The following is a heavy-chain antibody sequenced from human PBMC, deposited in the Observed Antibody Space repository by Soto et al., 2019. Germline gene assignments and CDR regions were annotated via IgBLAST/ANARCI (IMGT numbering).Heavy chain of an antibody. Sequence: ETLSLTCAVSGGSISSSNWWSWVRQPPGKGLEWIGEIYHSGSTNYNPSLKSRVTISVDKSKNQFSLKLSSVTAADTAVYYCARVVYDILTGYQVYGMDVWGQGTTVTVSS. V-gene: IGHV4-4*02. CDR1: GGSISSSNW. D-gene: IGHD3-9*01. CDR3: ARVVYDILTGYQVYGMDV. J-gene: IGHJ6*02. CDR2: IYHSGST.